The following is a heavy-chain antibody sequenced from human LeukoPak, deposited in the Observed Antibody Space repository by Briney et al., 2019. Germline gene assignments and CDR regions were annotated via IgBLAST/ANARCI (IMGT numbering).Heavy chain of an antibody. CDR3: ARDNSWGYCNGGRCPNDAFDI. J-gene: IGHJ3*02. CDR2: IIPLIEIA. V-gene: IGHV1-69*04. Sequence: GASVKVSCKASGGTFSSYAISWVRQAPGQGLEWMGRIIPLIEIANYAQKFQGRVTITADKSTSTAYMELRSLRSDDTAVYYCARDNSWGYCNGGRCPNDAFDIWGQGTMVTVSS. CDR1: GGTFSSYA. D-gene: IGHD2-15*01.